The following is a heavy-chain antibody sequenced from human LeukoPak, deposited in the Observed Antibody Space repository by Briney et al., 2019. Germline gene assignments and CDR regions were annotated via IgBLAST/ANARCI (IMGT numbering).Heavy chain of an antibody. J-gene: IGHJ4*02. CDR1: GGTFSSYA. Sequence: SVKVSCKASGGTFSSYAISWVRQAPGQGLEWMGGIIPIFGTANYAQKFQGRVIMTTDTSTSTAYMELRSLRSDDTAVYYCARDPYPYYYDSSGQKSYYFDYWGQGTLVTVSS. CDR3: ARDPYPYYYDSSGQKSYYFDY. V-gene: IGHV1-69*05. D-gene: IGHD3-22*01. CDR2: IIPIFGTA.